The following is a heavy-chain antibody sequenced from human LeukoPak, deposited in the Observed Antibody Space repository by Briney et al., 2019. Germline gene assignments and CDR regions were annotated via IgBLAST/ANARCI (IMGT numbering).Heavy chain of an antibody. CDR3: ARDRNDFWSGYSDY. CDR1: EFTFSSYT. Sequence: GGSLRLSCAASEFTFSSYTMNWVRQAPGKGLEWVSSISSSSSYIHYVDSVKGRFTISRDNAKNSLYLQMNSLRAEDTAVYYCARDRNDFWSGYSDYWGQGTLVTVSS. CDR2: ISSSSSYI. V-gene: IGHV3-21*01. D-gene: IGHD3-3*01. J-gene: IGHJ4*02.